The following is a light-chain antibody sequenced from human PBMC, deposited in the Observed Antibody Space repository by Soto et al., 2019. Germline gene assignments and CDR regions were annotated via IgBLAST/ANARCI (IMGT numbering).Light chain of an antibody. CDR3: HQYDNLPRA. CDR2: EAS. Sequence: DIQMTQSPSSLSASIGDRVTITCQASQDIDNFLDWYQHRPGKAPKLLIYEASNLETGVPSRFIGGRSGTNHTFTITSLQPEDVATYYCHQYDNLPRAFGPGTKVHVK. CDR1: QDIDNF. V-gene: IGKV1-33*01. J-gene: IGKJ3*01.